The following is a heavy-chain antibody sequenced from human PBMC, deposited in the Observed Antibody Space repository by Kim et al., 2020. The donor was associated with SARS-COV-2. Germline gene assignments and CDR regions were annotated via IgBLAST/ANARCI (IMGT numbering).Heavy chain of an antibody. D-gene: IGHD5-18*01. Sequence: YADSVKGRFTISRDNSKNTLYLQMNSLRAEDTAVYYCARESYGRSWYFDLWGRGTLVTVSS. J-gene: IGHJ2*01. CDR3: ARESYGRSWYFDL. V-gene: IGHV3-33*01.